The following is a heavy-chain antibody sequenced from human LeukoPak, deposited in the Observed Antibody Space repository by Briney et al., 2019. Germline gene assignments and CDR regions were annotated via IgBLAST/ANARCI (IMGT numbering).Heavy chain of an antibody. CDR1: GYTFTGYY. V-gene: IGHV1-2*02. J-gene: IGHJ3*02. D-gene: IGHD2-21*02. CDR2: INPNCCGT. Sequence: VSVKVSCKASGYTFTGYYMHLVRQPPGHGLGSIGWINPNCCGTHHVQTFPGRVTMTRDTSISTAYMELSRLRSDDTAVYYCARDRGDGAFDIWGQGTMVTVSS. CDR3: ARDRGDGAFDI.